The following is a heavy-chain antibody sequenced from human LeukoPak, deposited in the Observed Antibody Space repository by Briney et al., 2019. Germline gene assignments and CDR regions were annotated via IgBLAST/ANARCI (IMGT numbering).Heavy chain of an antibody. CDR2: IYSGGST. J-gene: IGHJ4*02. V-gene: IGHV3-66*01. Sequence: GGSLRLSCAASGVTLSSKYMSWVRQAPREGLEWVSIIYSGGSTDYADSVKGRFTISRDNSKRKLYLQMHSLTAEDTAVYYCATGGHYYDSSDYYYAFDYWGQGTLVTVSS. CDR1: GVTLSSKY. CDR3: ATGGHYYDSSDYYYAFDY. D-gene: IGHD3-22*01.